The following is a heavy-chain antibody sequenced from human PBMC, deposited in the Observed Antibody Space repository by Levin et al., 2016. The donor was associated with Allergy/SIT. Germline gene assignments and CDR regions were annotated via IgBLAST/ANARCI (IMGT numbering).Heavy chain of an antibody. CDR3: AKTWDPRARSAFDI. J-gene: IGHJ3*02. D-gene: IGHD1-26*01. CDR2: ISGSGGST. Sequence: VRQAPGKGLEWVSAISGSGGSTYYADSVKGRFTISRDNSKNTLYLQMNSLRAEDTAVYYCAKTWDPRARSAFDIWGQGTMVTVSS. V-gene: IGHV3-23*01.